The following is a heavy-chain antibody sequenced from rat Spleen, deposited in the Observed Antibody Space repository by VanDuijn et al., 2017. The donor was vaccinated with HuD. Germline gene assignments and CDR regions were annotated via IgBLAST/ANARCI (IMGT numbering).Heavy chain of an antibody. Sequence: EVQLVESGGGLVQPGRSLKLSCAASGFTFSNYYMAWVRQAPTKGLEWVASISYEGSSTYYGDSVKGRFTISRDNAKSTLYLQMNSLRSEDTATYYCARQLRGWGQGVMVTVSS. D-gene: IGHD1-4*01. J-gene: IGHJ2*01. CDR2: ISYEGSST. CDR3: ARQLRG. V-gene: IGHV5-22*01. CDR1: GFTFSNYY.